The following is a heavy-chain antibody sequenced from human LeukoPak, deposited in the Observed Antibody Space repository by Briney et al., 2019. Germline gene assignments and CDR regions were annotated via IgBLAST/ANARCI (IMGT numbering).Heavy chain of an antibody. CDR2: IYYSGST. J-gene: IGHJ3*02. D-gene: IGHD2-2*01. Sequence: SETLSLTCTVSGGSISDYYWSWIRQPPGKGLEWIGFIYYSGSTNYNPSLKSRLTISVDTSKNQFSLKLTSVTAADTAVYYCAGAPLGYQLHPPDIWGQGTMVTVSS. CDR1: GGSISDYY. CDR3: AGAPLGYQLHPPDI. V-gene: IGHV4-59*01.